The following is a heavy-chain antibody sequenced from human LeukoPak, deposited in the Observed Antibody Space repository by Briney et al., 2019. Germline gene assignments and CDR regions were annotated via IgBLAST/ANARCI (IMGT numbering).Heavy chain of an antibody. CDR2: ISGHSGNT. CDR1: GYIFSNYG. Sequence: ASVKVSFKASGYIFSNYGITWVRQAPGHGLEWMGWISGHSGNTNYAQKFQDRATMTTDTSTSTAYMELRSLRFDDTAVYYCARDFAWGSGGAPIDDNWLDPWGQGILVTVSS. V-gene: IGHV1-18*01. J-gene: IGHJ5*02. D-gene: IGHD7-27*01. CDR3: ARDFAWGSGGAPIDDNWLDP.